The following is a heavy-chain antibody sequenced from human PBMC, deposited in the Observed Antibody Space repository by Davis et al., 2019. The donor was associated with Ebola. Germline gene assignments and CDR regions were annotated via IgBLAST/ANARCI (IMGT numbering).Heavy chain of an antibody. J-gene: IGHJ4*02. CDR2: ISISSGFT. CDR1: GFSFSDYY. D-gene: IGHD5-24*01. CDR3: ARGPRKMATTNFDY. Sequence: PGGSLRPSCAAPGFSFSDYYMSWIRQAPGKGLEWVSYISISSGFTNYADSVKGRFTISRENPNNSLYLQRNSLRAENTAVYYCARGPRKMATTNFDYWGQGTLVTVSS. V-gene: IGHV3-11*06.